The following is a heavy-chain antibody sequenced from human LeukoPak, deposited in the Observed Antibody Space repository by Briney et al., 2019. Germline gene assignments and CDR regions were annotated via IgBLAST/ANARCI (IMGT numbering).Heavy chain of an antibody. CDR2: IRYDGSNK. D-gene: IGHD6-19*01. V-gene: IGHV3-30*02. CDR3: AKEGDSSGWWVDY. CDR1: GFTFSNYA. Sequence: PGGSLRLSCAASGFTFSNYAMNWVRQAPGKGLEWVAFIRYDGSNKYYADSVKGRFTISRDNSKNTLYLQMNSLRAEDTAVYYCAKEGDSSGWWVDYWGQGTLVTVSS. J-gene: IGHJ4*02.